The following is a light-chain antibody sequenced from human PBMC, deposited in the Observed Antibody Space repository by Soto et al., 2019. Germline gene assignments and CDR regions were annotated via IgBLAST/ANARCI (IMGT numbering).Light chain of an antibody. Sequence: IVLTQSPGTLSLSPGERATLSCRASQTVSNNFLAWYQEKPGRGPRLLIYGASTRATGIPDRFSGSGSGTDFTLTISSLDPEDFAVYYCRQYGRSLELAVGGGTKVEIK. V-gene: IGKV3-20*01. CDR3: RQYGRSLELA. CDR2: GAS. J-gene: IGKJ4*01. CDR1: QTVSNNF.